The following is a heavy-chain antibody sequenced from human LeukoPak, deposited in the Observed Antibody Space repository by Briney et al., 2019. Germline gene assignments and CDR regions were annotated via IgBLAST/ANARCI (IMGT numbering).Heavy chain of an antibody. V-gene: IGHV5-51*01. Sequence: GESLKISCKGSGYSFTSYWIGWVRQMPGKGLGWMGIIYPGDSDTRYSPSFQGQVTISADKSISTAYLQWSSLKASGTAMYYCARHRVVAALPYYYYMDVWGKGTTVTVSS. D-gene: IGHD2-15*01. CDR1: GYSFTSYW. J-gene: IGHJ6*03. CDR3: ARHRVVAALPYYYYMDV. CDR2: IYPGDSDT.